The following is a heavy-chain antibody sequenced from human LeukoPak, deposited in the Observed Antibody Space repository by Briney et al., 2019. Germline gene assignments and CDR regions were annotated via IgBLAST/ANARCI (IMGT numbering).Heavy chain of an antibody. CDR2: TYTSGNT. J-gene: IGHJ4*02. CDR1: GGSISSYY. V-gene: IGHV4-4*07. CDR3: ARDRGDYGGPDY. D-gene: IGHD4-23*01. Sequence: SETLSLTCTVSGGSISSYYWSWIRQPAGKALEWIGRTYTSGNTNYNPSLKSRVTMSVDTSKNQFSLKLSSVTAADTAVYYCARDRGDYGGPDYWGQGTLVTVSS.